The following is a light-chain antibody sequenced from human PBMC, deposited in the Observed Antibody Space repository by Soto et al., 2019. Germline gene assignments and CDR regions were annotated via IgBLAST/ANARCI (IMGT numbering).Light chain of an antibody. V-gene: IGKV3-20*01. Sequence: EIVLTQSPGTLSLSPGERATLSCRASQSVSSSYLAWYQQKPGQAPRLLIYGASSRATGIPDRFSGSGSRTDFTLTISRLEPEDFAEYYCQQYGSSPLTFGGGTKVEIK. CDR2: GAS. CDR1: QSVSSSY. J-gene: IGKJ4*01. CDR3: QQYGSSPLT.